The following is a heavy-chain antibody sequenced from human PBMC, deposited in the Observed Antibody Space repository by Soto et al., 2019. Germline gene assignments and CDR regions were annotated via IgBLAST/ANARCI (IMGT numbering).Heavy chain of an antibody. Sequence: PGGSLRLSCAASGFTFDDYAMHWVRQAPGKGLEWVSGISWNSGSIGYADSVKGRFTISRDNAKNSLYLQMNSLRAEDTALYYCAKELIIDIVVVVAATPSAFDIWGQGTMVTVSS. V-gene: IGHV3-9*01. CDR3: AKELIIDIVVVVAATPSAFDI. CDR1: GFTFDDYA. CDR2: ISWNSGSI. J-gene: IGHJ3*02. D-gene: IGHD2-15*01.